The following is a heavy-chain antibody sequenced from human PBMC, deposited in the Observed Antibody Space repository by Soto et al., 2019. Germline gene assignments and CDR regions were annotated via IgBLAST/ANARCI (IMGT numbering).Heavy chain of an antibody. CDR3: ARSMSGSYYHY. J-gene: IGHJ4*02. CDR1: GGSIISGDYY. V-gene: IGHV4-30-4*01. D-gene: IGHD1-26*01. Sequence: SETLSLTCTVSGGSIISGDYYWSWIRQPPGKGLEWIGYIYYSGSTYYNPSLKSRVTISVDTSKNQFSLKLSSVTAADTAVYYCARSMSGSYYHYWGQGTLVTVSS. CDR2: IYYSGST.